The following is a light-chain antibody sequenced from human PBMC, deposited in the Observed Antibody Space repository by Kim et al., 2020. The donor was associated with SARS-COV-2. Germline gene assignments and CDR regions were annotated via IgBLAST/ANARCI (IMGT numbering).Light chain of an antibody. V-gene: IGKV3-15*01. CDR1: PGVGTN. CDR2: GAS. J-gene: IGKJ1*01. CDR3: QQYNNWPPWT. Sequence: VSPGERATLSCRASPGVGTNLARYRQNPGQAPRLLIYGASTRATGVPARVSGRGSGTQFSLTISSLQSEDFAVYYCQQYNNWPPWTFGQGNKLEI.